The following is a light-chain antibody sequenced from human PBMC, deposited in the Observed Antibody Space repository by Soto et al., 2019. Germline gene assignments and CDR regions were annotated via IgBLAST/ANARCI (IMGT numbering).Light chain of an antibody. J-gene: IGKJ1*01. Sequence: ETVLTQSPDTLSLSPGERATLSCRASQSVGGNYLAWYQQKPGQAPRLLIFGASSRATGIADRFSGSGSGTDFTLTISRLEPEDFAVYYCQQYGNSPITFGQGTKVEIK. CDR3: QQYGNSPIT. CDR1: QSVGGNY. V-gene: IGKV3-20*01. CDR2: GAS.